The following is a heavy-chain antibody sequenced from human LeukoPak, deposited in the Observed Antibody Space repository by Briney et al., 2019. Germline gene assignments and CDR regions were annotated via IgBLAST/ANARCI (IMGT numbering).Heavy chain of an antibody. CDR1: GASISSSNYY. CDR3: ARHPDLDY. CDR2: INYSGST. V-gene: IGHV4-39*01. Sequence: PSETLSLTCTVSGASISSSNYYWGWTRQPPGKGLEWIASINYSGSTYYNPSLKSRVTISVDTSKNQFSLKLSSMTAADTAVYYCARHPDLDYWGQGILVTVSS. J-gene: IGHJ4*02.